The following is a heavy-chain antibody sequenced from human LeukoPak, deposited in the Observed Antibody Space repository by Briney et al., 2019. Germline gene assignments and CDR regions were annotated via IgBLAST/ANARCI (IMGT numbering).Heavy chain of an antibody. D-gene: IGHD4-17*01. CDR2: IYHSGNT. Sequence: PSETLSLTCAVSGYSISSGFFWGWIRQPPVKGLEWIGSIYHSGNTYYNPSLKSRVTMSVDTSKNQFSLKLTSVTAADSAVYYCARPPYGEAAYFGLWGRGTLVTVSS. CDR1: GYSISSGFF. V-gene: IGHV4-38-2*01. J-gene: IGHJ2*01. CDR3: ARPPYGEAAYFGL.